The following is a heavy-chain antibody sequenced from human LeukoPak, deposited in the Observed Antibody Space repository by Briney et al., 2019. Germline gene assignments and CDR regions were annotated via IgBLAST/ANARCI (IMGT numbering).Heavy chain of an antibody. V-gene: IGHV1-2*02. Sequence: ASGKVSCKASGYTFTGYYMHWVRQAPGQGLEWMGWINPNSGGTNYAQKFQGRVTMTRDTSISTAYMELSRLRSDDTAVYYCARAGAVVDNWFDPWGQGTLVTVSS. D-gene: IGHD2-15*01. CDR3: ARAGAVVDNWFDP. J-gene: IGHJ5*02. CDR1: GYTFTGYY. CDR2: INPNSGGT.